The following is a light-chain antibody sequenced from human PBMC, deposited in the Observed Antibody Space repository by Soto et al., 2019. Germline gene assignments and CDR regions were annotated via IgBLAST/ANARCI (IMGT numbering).Light chain of an antibody. J-gene: IGKJ4*01. Sequence: VMTQSPATLSVSPGERVTFSCRASQSVTTNLDWYQHKPGQSPRLLISDASTGASGIPPRFSGSGSGTEFTLTIDRLQSADFAVYYCQQYERWPVTFGGVNKVEIK. CDR3: QQYERWPVT. CDR2: DAS. CDR1: QSVTTN. V-gene: IGKV3-15*01.